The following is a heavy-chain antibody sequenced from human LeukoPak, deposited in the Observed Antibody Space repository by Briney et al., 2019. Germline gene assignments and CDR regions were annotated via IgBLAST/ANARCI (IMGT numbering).Heavy chain of an antibody. V-gene: IGHV1-2*02. CDR3: ARQYQQLGGDAFDI. Sequence: ASVKVSCKASGYTFTGHHMHWVRQAPGQGLEGMGWINPNSGGTNYAQKFQGRVTMTRDTSISTAYMELSRLRSDDTAVYYCARQYQQLGGDAFDIWGQGTMVTVSS. CDR1: GYTFTGHH. D-gene: IGHD2-2*01. CDR2: INPNSGGT. J-gene: IGHJ3*02.